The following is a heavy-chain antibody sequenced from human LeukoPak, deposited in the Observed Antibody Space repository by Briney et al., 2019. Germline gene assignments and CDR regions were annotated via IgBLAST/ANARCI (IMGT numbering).Heavy chain of an antibody. J-gene: IGHJ4*02. V-gene: IGHV4-59*01. CDR1: GVSMGAYY. CDR3: ARGVPVSWGGYYFDS. Sequence: SETLSLTCTVSGVSMGAYYWSWIRQPPGKGLEWIGYVYYRGITNYNPSLQSRVTISMDTSKNQFSLNLNSVTATGTALFFCARGVPVSWGGYYFDSWGQGTLVTVSS. D-gene: IGHD3-10*01. CDR2: VYYRGIT.